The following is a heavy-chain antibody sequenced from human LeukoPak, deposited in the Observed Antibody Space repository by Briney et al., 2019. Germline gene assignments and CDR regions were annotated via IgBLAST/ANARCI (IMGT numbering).Heavy chain of an antibody. Sequence: PSETLSLTCTVSGGSISSYYWSWIRQPPGKGLEWIGEINHSGSTNYNPSLKSRVTISVDTSKNQFSLKLSSVTAADTAVYYCASYDFWSGYLNYWGQGTLVTVSS. J-gene: IGHJ4*02. CDR2: INHSGST. CDR1: GGSISSYY. CDR3: ASYDFWSGYLNY. D-gene: IGHD3-3*01. V-gene: IGHV4-34*01.